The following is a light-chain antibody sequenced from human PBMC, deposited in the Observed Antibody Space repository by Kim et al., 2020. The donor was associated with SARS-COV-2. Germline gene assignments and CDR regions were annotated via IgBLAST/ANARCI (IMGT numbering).Light chain of an antibody. V-gene: IGLV2-14*03. J-gene: IGLJ3*02. Sequence: QSALTQPASVSGSPGQSITISCIGTSSDVGGYNYVSWYQQHPGKAPKLMIYDVSNRPSGVSNRFSGSKSGNTASLTISGLQAEDEADYYCSSYTSSSPLFGGGTQLTVL. CDR2: DVS. CDR3: SSYTSSSPL. CDR1: SSDVGGYNY.